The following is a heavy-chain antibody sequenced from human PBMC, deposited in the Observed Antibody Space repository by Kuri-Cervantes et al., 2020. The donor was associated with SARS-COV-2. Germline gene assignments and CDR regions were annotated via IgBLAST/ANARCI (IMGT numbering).Heavy chain of an antibody. CDR2: INAGNGNT. V-gene: IGHV1-3*01. D-gene: IGHD2-15*01. CDR3: ARVACSGGSCYPRYYYYGMDV. Sequence: ASVKVSCKASGYTFTSYAMHWVRQAPGQRLEWMGWINAGNGNTKYSQKFQGRVTITRNTSISTAYMELSSLRSEDTAVYYCARVACSGGSCYPRYYYYGMDVWGQGTTVTVYS. CDR1: GYTFTSYA. J-gene: IGHJ6*02.